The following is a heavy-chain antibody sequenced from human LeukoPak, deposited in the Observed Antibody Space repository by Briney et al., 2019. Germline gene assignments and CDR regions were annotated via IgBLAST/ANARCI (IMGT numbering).Heavy chain of an antibody. J-gene: IGHJ4*02. CDR3: AKVPRDDYDILTGYYSLYYFDY. D-gene: IGHD3-9*01. CDR1: GFTFSSYS. V-gene: IGHV3-23*01. Sequence: GGSLRLSCAASGFTFSSYSMNWVRQAPGKGLEWVSGISGSGISTYYADSVKGRFTISRDNSKNTLYLQMNSLRAEDTAVYYCAKVPRDDYDILTGYYSLYYFDYWGQGTLVTVSS. CDR2: ISGSGIST.